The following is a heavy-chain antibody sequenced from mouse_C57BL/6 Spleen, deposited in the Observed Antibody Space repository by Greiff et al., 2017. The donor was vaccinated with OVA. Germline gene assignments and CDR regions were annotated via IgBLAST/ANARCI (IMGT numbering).Heavy chain of an antibody. CDR3: TSDDYDGAWFAY. CDR2: IYPGNSDT. CDR1: GYTFTSYW. J-gene: IGHJ3*01. D-gene: IGHD2-4*01. V-gene: IGHV1-5*01. Sequence: VQLQQSGTVLARPGASVKMSCKTSGYTFTSYWMHWVKQRPGQGLEWIGAIYPGNSDTSYNQKFKGKAKLTAVTSASTAYMELSSLTNEDSAVYYCTSDDYDGAWFAYWGQGTLVTVSA.